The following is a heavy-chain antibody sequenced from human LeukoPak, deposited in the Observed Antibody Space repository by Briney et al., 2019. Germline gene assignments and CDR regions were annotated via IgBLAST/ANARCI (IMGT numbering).Heavy chain of an antibody. D-gene: IGHD3-22*01. Sequence: GGSLRLSCAASGFTFSSYAMSWVRQAPGKGLEWVSAISDSGGSTYYADSVKGRFTISRDNSKNTLYLQMNSLRAEDTAVYYCALPYYYDSSGQGDFDYWGQGTLVTVSS. V-gene: IGHV3-23*01. CDR2: ISDSGGST. CDR3: ALPYYYDSSGQGDFDY. CDR1: GFTFSSYA. J-gene: IGHJ4*02.